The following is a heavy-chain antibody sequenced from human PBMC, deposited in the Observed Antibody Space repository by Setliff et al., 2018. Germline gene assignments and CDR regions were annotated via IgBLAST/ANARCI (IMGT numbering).Heavy chain of an antibody. J-gene: IGHJ3*02. D-gene: IGHD2-15*01. V-gene: IGHV4-31*03. CDR3: ARGDIVSRPQLGHDAFDI. CDR2: IYYSGNT. CDR1: GGSISSGGYY. Sequence: SETLSLTCTVSGGSISSGGYYWSWIRQHPGKGLEWIGYIYYSGNTYYNPSLKSRVTISVDTSKNQFSLKLSSVTAADTAVYYCARGDIVSRPQLGHDAFDIWGQGTMVTVSS.